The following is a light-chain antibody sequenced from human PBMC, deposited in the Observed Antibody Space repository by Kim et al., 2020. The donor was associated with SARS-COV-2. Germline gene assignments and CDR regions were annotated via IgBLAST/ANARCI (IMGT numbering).Light chain of an antibody. J-gene: IGKJ5*01. CDR2: GTS. CDR3: QQYNNGPTT. V-gene: IGKV3D-15*01. CDR1: QSIGSN. Sequence: VVMTQSPATLSVSPGEKVTLSCRASQSIGSNLAWYQQKFGQAPRLLLYGTSIRATDTPARFSGSESGSEFTLTISSVHSGDFGIYFCQQYNNGPTTFGHGTRLEIK.